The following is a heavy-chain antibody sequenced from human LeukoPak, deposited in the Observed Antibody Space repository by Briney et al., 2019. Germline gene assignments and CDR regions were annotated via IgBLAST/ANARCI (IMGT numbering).Heavy chain of an antibody. Sequence: SLRLSCAASGFTFDDYAMHWVRQAPGKGLEWVSGISWNSGSIVYADSVKGRFTISRDNAKNSLYLQMISLRAEDTALYYCAKDPSGIVTLLFDYWGQGTLVTVSS. CDR3: AKDPSGIVTLLFDY. CDR1: GFTFDDYA. CDR2: ISWNSGSI. J-gene: IGHJ4*02. D-gene: IGHD3-22*01. V-gene: IGHV3-9*01.